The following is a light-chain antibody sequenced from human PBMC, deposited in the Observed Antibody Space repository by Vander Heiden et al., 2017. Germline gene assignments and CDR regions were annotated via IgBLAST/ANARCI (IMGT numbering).Light chain of an antibody. J-gene: IGKJ2*02. Sequence: DIVLTQSPDSLAVSLGERATINCKSSQSVLYSSNNKNYLAWYQQKPGQPPKLLIYWASTRESGVPDRFSGSGSGTDFTLTISSLQAEDVAVYYCQQDDSTPCTFGQGTKVEIK. CDR2: WAS. CDR3: QQDDSTPCT. V-gene: IGKV4-1*01. CDR1: QSVLYSSNNKNY.